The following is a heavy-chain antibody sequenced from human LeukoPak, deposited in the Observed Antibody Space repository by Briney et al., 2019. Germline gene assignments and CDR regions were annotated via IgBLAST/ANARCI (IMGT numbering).Heavy chain of an antibody. J-gene: IGHJ4*02. CDR3: ARESMAYCGGYCYRDLDY. CDR2: IIPILGIA. D-gene: IGHD2-21*01. CDR1: EATFSSYA. Sequence: GGSVKVSCKASEATFSSYAISGVRQAPGQGLEWMGRIIPILGIANYAQKLQGRVTITADKYTSTAYMELSSLRSEDTAVYYCARESMAYCGGYCYRDLDYWGQGTLVTVPS. V-gene: IGHV1-69*04.